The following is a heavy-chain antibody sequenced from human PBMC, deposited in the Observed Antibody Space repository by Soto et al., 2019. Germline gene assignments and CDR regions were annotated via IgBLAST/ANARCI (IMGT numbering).Heavy chain of an antibody. CDR3: ARAKGYISGPKKFDS. V-gene: IGHV4-30-4*01. D-gene: IGHD5-12*01. CDR1: GGSVSSGDYF. J-gene: IGHJ4*02. Sequence: QVQLEESGPGLVKPSQTLSLTCTVSGGSVSSGDYFWSWIRQPPGKGLEWIGYIYDSGSSYYNPSLKSRVTMSVDTSKNLFSLKLSSVTVADAAMSYCARAKGYISGPKKFDSWGQATLVTVSS. CDR2: IYDSGSS.